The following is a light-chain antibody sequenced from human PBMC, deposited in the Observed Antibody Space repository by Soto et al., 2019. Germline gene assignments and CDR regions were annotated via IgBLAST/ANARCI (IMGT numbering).Light chain of an antibody. CDR1: QDISKY. CDR3: QQYDNLPLT. CDR2: DAS. Sequence: DFQMTQSPSSLSASVGDRVTITCQASQDISKYLNWYQQKPGKAPKLLIYDASNLETGVPSRFSGSGSGTDFSFTISSLQPEDIATYYCQQYDNLPLTFGGGTKVEIK. V-gene: IGKV1-33*01. J-gene: IGKJ4*01.